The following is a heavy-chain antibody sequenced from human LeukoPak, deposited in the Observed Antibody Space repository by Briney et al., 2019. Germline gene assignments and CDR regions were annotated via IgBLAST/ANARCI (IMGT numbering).Heavy chain of an antibody. Sequence: SETLSLTCAVYGGSFSGYYWSWIRQPPGKGLEWIGYIYYSGSTNYNPSLKSRVTISVDTSKNQFSLKLSSVTAADTAVYYCARWGYCSSTSCYFDYWGQGTLVTVSS. J-gene: IGHJ4*02. CDR1: GGSFSGYY. CDR3: ARWGYCSSTSCYFDY. CDR2: IYYSGST. V-gene: IGHV4-59*12. D-gene: IGHD2-2*01.